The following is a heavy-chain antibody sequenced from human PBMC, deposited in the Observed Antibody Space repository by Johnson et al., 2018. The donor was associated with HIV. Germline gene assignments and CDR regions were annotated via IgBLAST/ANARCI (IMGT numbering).Heavy chain of an antibody. Sequence: QMLLVESGGGVVQPGGSLRLSCAASGFTFSSYGMHWVRQAPGKGLEWVAFIRYDGSEKFYADSVKGRLTISRDNAKNSLYLQMNSLRAEDTAVYYCARATVESAFDIWGQGTMVTVSS. V-gene: IGHV3-30*02. CDR1: GFTFSSYG. J-gene: IGHJ3*02. D-gene: IGHD4-23*01. CDR2: IRYDGSEK. CDR3: ARATVESAFDI.